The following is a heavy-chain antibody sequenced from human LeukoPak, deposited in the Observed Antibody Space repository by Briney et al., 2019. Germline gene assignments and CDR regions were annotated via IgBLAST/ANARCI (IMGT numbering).Heavy chain of an antibody. CDR3: ARDHYYDSSGYWGRYDAFDI. D-gene: IGHD3-22*01. CDR1: GYTFTSYY. CDR2: INPSGGST. J-gene: IGHJ3*02. V-gene: IGHV1-46*01. Sequence: GASVKVSCKESGYTFTSYYMHWVRQAPGQGLEWMGIINPSGGSTSYAQKFQGRVTMTRDTSMSTVYMELSSLRSEDTAVYYCARDHYYDSSGYWGRYDAFDIWGQGTMVTVSS.